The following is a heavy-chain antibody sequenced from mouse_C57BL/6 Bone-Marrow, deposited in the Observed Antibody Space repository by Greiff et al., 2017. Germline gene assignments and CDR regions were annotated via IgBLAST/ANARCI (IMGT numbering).Heavy chain of an antibody. CDR3: ARWRGPIYYYGSSSFDV. D-gene: IGHD1-1*01. J-gene: IGHJ1*03. V-gene: IGHV1-78*01. Sequence: VQGVESDAELVKPGASVKISCKVSGYTFTDHTIHWMKQRPEQGLEWIGYIYPRDGSTKYNEKFKGKATLTADKSSSTAYMQLNSLTSEDSAVYFCARWRGPIYYYGSSSFDVWGTGTTVTVSS. CDR1: GYTFTDHT. CDR2: IYPRDGST.